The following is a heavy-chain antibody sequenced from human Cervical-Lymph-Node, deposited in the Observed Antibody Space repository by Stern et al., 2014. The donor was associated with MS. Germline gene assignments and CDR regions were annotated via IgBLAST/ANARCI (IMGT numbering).Heavy chain of an antibody. CDR1: GFSLSTSGVG. CDR2: IYWDDDK. J-gene: IGHJ5*02. Sequence: QVTLQESGPTLVKPTQTLTLTCTFSGFSLSTSGVGVGWIRQPPGKALEWLALIYWDDDKRYSPSLKSRLTITKDTSKNQVVLTMTNMDPVDTATYYCARVLRFLEWLFPFDPWGQGTLVTVSS. V-gene: IGHV2-5*02. CDR3: ARVLRFLEWLFPFDP. D-gene: IGHD3-3*01.